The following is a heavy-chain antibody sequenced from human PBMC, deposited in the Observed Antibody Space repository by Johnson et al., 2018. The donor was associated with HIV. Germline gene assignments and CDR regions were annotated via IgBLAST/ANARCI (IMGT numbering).Heavy chain of an antibody. CDR1: GFTFSDYY. Sequence: QVQLVESGGGLVQPGGSLSLSCAASGFTFSDYYMSWIRQAPGKGLEWVSCISSSGTTIYYADPMKGRFTISRDNAKNSLYLHMNSLRAEDTAVYYCARDFSVRAFDIWGQGTMVTVSS. V-gene: IGHV3-11*04. CDR3: ARDFSVRAFDI. D-gene: IGHD3-10*01. J-gene: IGHJ3*02. CDR2: ISSSGTTI.